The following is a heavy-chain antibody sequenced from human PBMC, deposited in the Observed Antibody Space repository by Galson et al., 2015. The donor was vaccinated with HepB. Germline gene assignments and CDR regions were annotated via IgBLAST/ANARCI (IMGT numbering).Heavy chain of an antibody. CDR3: ARARYSSSPPDY. J-gene: IGHJ4*02. CDR2: VSVYNGNT. CDR1: GYIFSNYG. D-gene: IGHD6-6*01. V-gene: IGHV1-18*01. Sequence: SVKVSCKVSGYIFSNYGISWVRQAPGQGLEWMGWVSVYNGNTNYAQKLQGRVVMTTDTSTNTVCMQLRSLRFDDTAVYYCARARYSSSPPDYWGQGTLVTVSS.